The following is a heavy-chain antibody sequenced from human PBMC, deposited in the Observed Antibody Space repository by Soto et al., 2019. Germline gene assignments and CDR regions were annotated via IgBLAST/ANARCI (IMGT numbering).Heavy chain of an antibody. J-gene: IGHJ6*02. Sequence: SVKVSCKASGGTFSCYTISWVRQAPGQGLEWMGRIIPILGIANYAQKFQGRVTITADKSTSTAYMELSSLRSEDTAVYYCARVSGYSGYVDYYYGVDVWGQGTTVTVSS. CDR3: ARVSGYSGYVDYYYGVDV. V-gene: IGHV1-69*02. CDR1: GGTFSCYT. D-gene: IGHD5-12*01. CDR2: IIPILGIA.